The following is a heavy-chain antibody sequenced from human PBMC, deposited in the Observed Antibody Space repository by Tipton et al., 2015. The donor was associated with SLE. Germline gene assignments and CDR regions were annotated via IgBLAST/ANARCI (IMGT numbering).Heavy chain of an antibody. CDR2: IYYSGIT. J-gene: IGHJ4*02. CDR1: GGSIGNSYY. D-gene: IGHD2-21*01. Sequence: LRLSCTVSGGSIGNSYYWGWIRQPPGKGLEWIGTIYYSGITYYNPSLMSRVTISVDTSENHFSLKLSSVTAADTAVYFCARHMTKIEPFDYWGQGTLVTVSS. CDR3: ARHMTKIEPFDY. V-gene: IGHV4-39*07.